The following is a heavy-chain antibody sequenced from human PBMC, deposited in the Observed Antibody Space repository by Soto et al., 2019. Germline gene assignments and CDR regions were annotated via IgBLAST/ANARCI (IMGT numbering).Heavy chain of an antibody. CDR1: GYTFTGYY. CDR2: INPNSGGT. Sequence: QVQLVQSGAEVKKPGASVKVSCKASGYTFTGYYMHWVRQAPGQGLEWMGWINPNSGGTNYAQKFQGRVTMTRDTSISTAYMELSRLRSDDTAVYYCARERLQLWLTGHYYGMDVWGQGTTVTVSS. D-gene: IGHD5-18*01. CDR3: ARERLQLWLTGHYYGMDV. J-gene: IGHJ6*02. V-gene: IGHV1-2*02.